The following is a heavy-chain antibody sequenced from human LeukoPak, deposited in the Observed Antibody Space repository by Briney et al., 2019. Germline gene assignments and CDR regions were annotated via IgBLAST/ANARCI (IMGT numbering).Heavy chain of an antibody. CDR2: ITNSGGST. D-gene: IGHD6-13*01. CDR3: ARGRGSWYGVYFDY. Sequence: GGSLRLSYAASGFTFSSYAMSWVRLAPGKGLEWISSITNSGGSTYYADSVKGRFTVSRGNSKNTLYLQMNSLRGEDTAVYYCARGRGSWYGVYFDYWGQGTLVTVSS. V-gene: IGHV3-23*01. CDR1: GFTFSSYA. J-gene: IGHJ4*02.